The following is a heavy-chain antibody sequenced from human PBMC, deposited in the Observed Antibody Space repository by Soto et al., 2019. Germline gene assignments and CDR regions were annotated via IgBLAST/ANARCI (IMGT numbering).Heavy chain of an antibody. V-gene: IGHV1-3*05. D-gene: IGHD4-17*01. CDR1: GYTFTGYA. Sequence: QVQLVQSGAEEKKPGASVKVSCKASGYTFTGYAMHWVRQAPGQRLEWMGWINAGNGNTKYSQKYQVRDTITRDTSASPAYMELSSLRSDDTAVYYCARAVAVPADFDYWGQGTLVTVSS. J-gene: IGHJ4*02. CDR3: ARAVAVPADFDY. CDR2: INAGNGNT.